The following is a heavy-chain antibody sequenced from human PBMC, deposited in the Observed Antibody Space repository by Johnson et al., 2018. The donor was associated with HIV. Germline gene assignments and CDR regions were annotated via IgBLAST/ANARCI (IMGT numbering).Heavy chain of an antibody. CDR1: AFTFRTYS. CDR2: ISYVETNK. CDR3: ARAYNDAFDI. D-gene: IGHD5-24*01. V-gene: IGHV3-30-3*01. Sequence: QVQLVESGGGVVQPGRSLRLSCAASAFTFRTYSMHWVRQPPGKGLEWVAAISYVETNKYYADSVKGRFTISRDNSKNTLYLQMNSLRAEDTAVFYCARAYNDAFDIWGQGTMVTVSS. J-gene: IGHJ3*02.